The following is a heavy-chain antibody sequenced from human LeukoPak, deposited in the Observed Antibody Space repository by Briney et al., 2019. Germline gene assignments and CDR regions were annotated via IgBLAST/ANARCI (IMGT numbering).Heavy chain of an antibody. V-gene: IGHV3-23*01. Sequence: GGSLRLSCAASGFTFSSFAMSWVRQAPGKGPEWVSVISGSGGSTYYADPMKGRLTISRDNFKDTLYLQMSSPRAEDTAVYYCAKSGYCSGGNCFAWVDYWGQGTLVTVSS. D-gene: IGHD2-15*01. CDR2: ISGSGGST. CDR3: AKSGYCSGGNCFAWVDY. J-gene: IGHJ4*02. CDR1: GFTFSSFA.